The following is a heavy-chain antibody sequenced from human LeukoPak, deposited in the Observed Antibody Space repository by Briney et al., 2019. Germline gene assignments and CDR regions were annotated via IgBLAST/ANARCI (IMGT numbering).Heavy chain of an antibody. CDR2: ISRSGSA. D-gene: IGHD6-13*01. V-gene: IGHV4-38-2*02. CDR1: GYSISSGYY. Sequence: SETLSLTCTVSGYSISSGYYWGWIRQPPGQGLECIGSISRSGSAYYNPSLKSRVTISVDTSKNQFSLKLSSVTAADTAVYYCARVLAAAVDYWGQGTLVTVSS. CDR3: ARVLAAAVDY. J-gene: IGHJ4*02.